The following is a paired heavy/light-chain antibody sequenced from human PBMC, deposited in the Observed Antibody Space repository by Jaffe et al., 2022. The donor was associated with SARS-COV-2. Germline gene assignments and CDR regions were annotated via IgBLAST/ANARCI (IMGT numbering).Light chain of an antibody. CDR2: DAS. Sequence: EIVLTQSPGTLSVSPGERATLSCRASQSISGHLTWYQQKPGQAPRLVIYDASTRPADIPARFSGSGSGTEFTLTISSLQSEDSAVYYCQQYHLWPITLGPGTKVEIK. CDR3: QQYHLWPIT. CDR1: QSISGH. J-gene: IGKJ3*01. V-gene: IGKV3-15*01.
Heavy chain of an antibody. V-gene: IGHV3-23*01. CDR3: AKVGTTVETYNWYFDL. D-gene: IGHD4-17*01. J-gene: IGHJ2*01. Sequence: EVQLLESGGGLVQPGGSLKLSCAASGFTFGSYCMGWVRQAPGKGLEWVSSISISGGATFYADSVKGRFTISRDNSKGTLYLEGTSLRDEDTAVYFCAKVGTTVETYNWYFDLWGRGTLVTVSS. CDR1: GFTFGSYC. CDR2: ISISGGAT.